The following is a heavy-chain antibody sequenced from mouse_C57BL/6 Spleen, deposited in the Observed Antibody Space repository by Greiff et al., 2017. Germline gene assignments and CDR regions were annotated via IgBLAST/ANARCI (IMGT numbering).Heavy chain of an antibody. CDR1: GYTFTSYW. D-gene: IGHD2-3*01. CDR2: IDPNSGGN. CDR3: SRLAHDGYYPWFAY. Sequence: QVQLQQPGAELVKPGASVKLSCKASGYTFTSYWMHWVKQRPGRGLEWIGRIDPNSGGNKYNEKLKSKATLTVDKPSSTAYMQRSSLTSEDSAVYYCSRLAHDGYYPWFAYWGQGTLVTVSA. V-gene: IGHV1-72*01. J-gene: IGHJ3*01.